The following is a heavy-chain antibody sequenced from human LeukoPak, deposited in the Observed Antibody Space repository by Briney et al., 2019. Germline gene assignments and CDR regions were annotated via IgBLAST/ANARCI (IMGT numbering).Heavy chain of an antibody. D-gene: IGHD1-26*01. CDR2: IYYSGST. CDR1: SGSISSYY. J-gene: IGHJ4*02. CDR3: ATGQGYSGSYYLYY. V-gene: IGHV4-59*01. Sequence: SETLSLTCTVSSGSISSYYWSWIRQPPGKGLEWIGYIYYSGSTNYNPSLKSRVTISVDTSKNQFFLKLSSVTAEDTAVYYCATGQGYSGSYYLYYWGQGTVVTVS.